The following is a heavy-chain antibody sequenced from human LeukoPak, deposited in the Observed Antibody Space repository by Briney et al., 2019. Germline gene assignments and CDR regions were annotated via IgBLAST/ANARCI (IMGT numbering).Heavy chain of an antibody. V-gene: IGHV4-38-2*02. CDR1: GFSISSGHF. D-gene: IGHD3/OR15-3a*01. J-gene: IGHJ4*01. CDR2: IGNLHHGHGGDV. Sequence: SETLSLTCTVSGFSISSGHFWGWIRQSPAKGLEWIGSIGNLHHGHGGDVYYRPSLRSRVSLSVDTSRNSFSLRLTSVTAADTAVYYCARRWDRGPMDDYFDFWGHGLLVTVPA. CDR3: ARRWDRGPMDDYFDF.